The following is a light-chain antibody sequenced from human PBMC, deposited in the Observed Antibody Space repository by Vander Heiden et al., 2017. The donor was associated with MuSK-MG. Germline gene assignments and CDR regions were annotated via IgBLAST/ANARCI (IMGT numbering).Light chain of an antibody. J-gene: IGLJ2*01. CDR1: ALPTQY. CDR3: QAADSSGTHVV. V-gene: IGLV3-25*03. Sequence: SYELTQQPSVSVSPGQTASITCPGDALPTQYAYWYQQKPGQAPVVVICKDSERPSGIPERFSGSSSGTTVTLTISGVQAEDEADYYCQAADSSGTHVVFGGGTKVTVL. CDR2: KDS.